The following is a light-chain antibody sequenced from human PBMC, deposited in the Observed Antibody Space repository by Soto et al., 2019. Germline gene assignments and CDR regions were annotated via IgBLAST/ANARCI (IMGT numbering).Light chain of an antibody. V-gene: IGKV3-15*01. CDR3: QQRDDLYT. Sequence: EIVMTQSPNTVSVSPGDRATLSCRASQSVDSNLAWYQQKPGQAPRLLISAASTRAPGIPARFSGSGSGTNFTLSISGLQSEDFAVYFCQQRDDLYTFGQGTKLQIK. J-gene: IGKJ2*01. CDR1: QSVDSN. CDR2: AAS.